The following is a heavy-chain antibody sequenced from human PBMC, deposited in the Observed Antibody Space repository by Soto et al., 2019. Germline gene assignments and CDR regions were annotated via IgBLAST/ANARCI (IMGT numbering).Heavy chain of an antibody. CDR1: GFSLSSTRMA. CDR2: IYWDDDK. Sequence: QITLKESGPTLVKPTQTLTLTCTFSGFSLSSTRMAVGWIRQPPGKALEWLALIYWDDDKRYSPFLKSRLTITKHTSKNQVVLTMSNMDPVDTARYYCAHIVVPGLGYYFDYWGQGTLVTVSS. D-gene: IGHD6-19*01. CDR3: AHIVVPGLGYYFDY. J-gene: IGHJ4*02. V-gene: IGHV2-5*02.